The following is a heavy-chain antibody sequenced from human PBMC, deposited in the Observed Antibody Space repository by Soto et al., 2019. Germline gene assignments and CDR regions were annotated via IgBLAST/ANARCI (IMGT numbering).Heavy chain of an antibody. J-gene: IGHJ4*02. Sequence: EVQLLETGGGSVHVGGSLRLSCAVSGFNLRNYEMNWVRQVPGKGLEWISKISGSNNNIYYADSVQGRFTISRDNANNVLVLQMNSLRAEDTATYHCATEELCGADCYFFKHWGQGTLVTVSS. CDR1: GFNLRNYE. CDR2: ISGSNNNI. D-gene: IGHD2-21*02. CDR3: ATEELCGADCYFFKH. V-gene: IGHV3-48*03.